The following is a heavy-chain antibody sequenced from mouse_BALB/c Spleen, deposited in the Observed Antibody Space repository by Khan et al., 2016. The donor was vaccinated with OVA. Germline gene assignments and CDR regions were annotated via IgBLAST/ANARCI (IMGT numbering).Heavy chain of an antibody. V-gene: IGHV1S56*01. CDR2: ISPGDGGT. CDR1: GYTFTSYD. CDR3: ARGGYGGFAY. Sequence: QVQLQQSGAELVKPGASVKLSCKASGYTFTSYDMNWVRQRPEQGLEWIGWISPGDGGTKYNEKFKGKATLTTDKSSSTAYMQLSRLTSEVSAVYFCARGGYGGFAYWGQGTLVTVSA. J-gene: IGHJ3*01. D-gene: IGHD2-14*01.